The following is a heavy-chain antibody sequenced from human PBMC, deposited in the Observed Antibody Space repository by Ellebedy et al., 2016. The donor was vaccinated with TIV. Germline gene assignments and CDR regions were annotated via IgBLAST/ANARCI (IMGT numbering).Heavy chain of an antibody. CDR3: ATDQAGGSGIDY. D-gene: IGHD3-10*01. Sequence: PGGSLRLSCAASGFTLSSYWIHWVRQDPGKGLVWVSSINPDGSSTNYADSVKGRFTISRDNAKKTVSLQMNSLAAEDTAVYYCATDQAGGSGIDYWGQGTLVTVSS. V-gene: IGHV3-74*01. J-gene: IGHJ4*02. CDR2: INPDGSST. CDR1: GFTLSSYW.